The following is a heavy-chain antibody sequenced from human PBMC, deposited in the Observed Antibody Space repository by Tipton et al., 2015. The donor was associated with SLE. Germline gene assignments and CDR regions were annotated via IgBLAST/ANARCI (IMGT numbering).Heavy chain of an antibody. J-gene: IGHJ4*02. CDR3: SSDYYGSGSYYPFGY. D-gene: IGHD3-10*01. CDR1: GFTVSSNY. Sequence: SLRLSCAASGFTVSSNYMSWVRRAPGKGLEWVSVIYSGGSTYYADSVKGRFTISRHNSKNSLYLQMNSLRAEDTAVYYCSSDYYGSGSYYPFGYWGQGTLVTVSS. CDR2: IYSGGST. V-gene: IGHV3-53*01.